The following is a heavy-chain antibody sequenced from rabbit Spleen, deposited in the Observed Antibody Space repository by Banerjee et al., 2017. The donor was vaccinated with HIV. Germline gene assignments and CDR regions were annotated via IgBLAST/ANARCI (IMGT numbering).Heavy chain of an antibody. Sequence: QEQLVESGGGLVQPGGTLTLTCTASGFDLSSSYYMCWVRQTPGKGLEWIGCIYTGSGSNTYYANWAKGRFTISKTSNTVTLQPNSLTAADTATYFCARLVSNSGWGFTVFGLWGQGTLVTVS. V-gene: IGHV1S45*01. J-gene: IGHJ4*01. CDR3: ARLVSNSGWGFTVFGL. CDR2: IYTGSGSNT. D-gene: IGHD1-1*01. CDR1: GFDLSSSYY.